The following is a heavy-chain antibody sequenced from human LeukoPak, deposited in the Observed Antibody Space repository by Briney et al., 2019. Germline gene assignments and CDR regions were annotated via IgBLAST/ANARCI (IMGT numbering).Heavy chain of an antibody. CDR3: ARDGTAPGLYFDL. CDR1: GFTFSDFW. V-gene: IGHV3-7*01. D-gene: IGHD6-13*01. J-gene: IGHJ4*03. CDR2: INQNGGEN. Sequence: GGSLTLSCAVSGFTFSDFWMNWVRQAPGKELEWVASINQNGGENYYVDSVKGRFTVSRDNPRNSLYLQMSSLRAEDTAVYYCARDGTAPGLYFDLWGQGPLVTVSS.